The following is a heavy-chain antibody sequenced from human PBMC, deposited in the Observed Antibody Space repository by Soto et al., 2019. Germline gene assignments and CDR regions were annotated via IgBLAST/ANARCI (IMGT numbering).Heavy chain of an antibody. V-gene: IGHV5-10-1*01. CDR2: IDPSDSYT. J-gene: IGHJ3*02. CDR3: ARFKRGASCAFDI. Sequence: GESLKISCKGSGYSFTSYWISWVRQMPGKGLEWMGRIDPSDSYTNYSPSFQGHVTISADKSISTAYLQGSSLKASDTAMYYCARFKRGASCAFDIWGQGTMVTVSS. CDR1: GYSFTSYW. D-gene: IGHD3-16*01.